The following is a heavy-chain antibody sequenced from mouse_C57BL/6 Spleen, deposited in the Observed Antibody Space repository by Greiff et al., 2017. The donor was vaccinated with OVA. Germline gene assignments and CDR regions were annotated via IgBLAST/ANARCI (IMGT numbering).Heavy chain of an antibody. CDR3: AVYYHAY. Sequence: EVQLQQSGPELVKPGASVKISCKASGYTFTDYYMNWVKQSHGKSLEWIGDINPNNGGTSYNQKFKGKATLTVDKSSSTAYMELRSLTSEDSAVYYCAVYYHAYWGQGTLVTVSA. V-gene: IGHV1-26*01. CDR2: INPNNGGT. J-gene: IGHJ3*01. CDR1: GYTFTDYY. D-gene: IGHD2-1*01.